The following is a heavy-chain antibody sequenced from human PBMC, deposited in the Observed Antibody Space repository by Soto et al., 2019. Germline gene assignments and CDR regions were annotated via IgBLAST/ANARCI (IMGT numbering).Heavy chain of an antibody. Sequence: SVKVSCKASGGTFSSYAISWVRQAPGQGLEWMGGIIPIFGTANYAQKFQGRVTITADESTSTAYMELSSLRSDDTAVYYCATGTALYNWNPLLYWGQGTLVTVSS. CDR1: GGTFSSYA. D-gene: IGHD1-20*01. J-gene: IGHJ4*02. CDR3: ATGTALYNWNPLLY. V-gene: IGHV1-69*13. CDR2: IIPIFGTA.